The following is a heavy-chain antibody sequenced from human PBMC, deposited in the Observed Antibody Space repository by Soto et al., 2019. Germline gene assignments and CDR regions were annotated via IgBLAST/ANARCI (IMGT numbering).Heavy chain of an antibody. V-gene: IGHV4-31*03. CDR1: GGSITSGGYY. CDR2: IYYSGTT. D-gene: IGHD3-22*01. J-gene: IGHJ4*02. Sequence: QVQLQESGPGLVQPSQTLSLSCTVSGGSITSGGYYWSWIRQHPGKGLEWSGYIYYSGTTYYNPSLKGRLTISLAKSRDQCTQEVNSVSAADTAVYCGARADSSGYSFEHWCQGTLVTVSS. CDR3: ARADSSGYSFEH.